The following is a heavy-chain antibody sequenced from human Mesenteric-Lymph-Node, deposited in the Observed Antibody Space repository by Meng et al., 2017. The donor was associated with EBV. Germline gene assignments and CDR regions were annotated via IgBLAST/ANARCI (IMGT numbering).Heavy chain of an antibody. V-gene: IGHV4-4*02. D-gene: IGHD3-16*01. Sequence: QVQLQESGPGLVKPSGTLSLTCSVPDDSIRSNWWSWVRQPPGKGLEWIGEILHAGNTNYNPSLKSQVTMSVDKSKNQASLNLSSVTAADTAIYYCARGEDYTWDVWGQGTLVTVSS. CDR1: DDSIRSNW. CDR2: ILHAGNT. CDR3: ARGEDYTWDV. J-gene: IGHJ4*02.